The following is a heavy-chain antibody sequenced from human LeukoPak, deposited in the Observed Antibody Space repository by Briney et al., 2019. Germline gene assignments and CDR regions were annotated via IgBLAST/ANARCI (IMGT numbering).Heavy chain of an antibody. J-gene: IGHJ3*02. V-gene: IGHV1-69*05. Sequence: SVKVSCKASGGTFSSYAISWVRQAPGQGLEWMGGIIPIFGTANYAQKFQGRVTITRDTSASTAYMELSSLRSEDTAVYYCATSMIVVAMSAFDIWGQGTMVTVSS. CDR3: ATSMIVVAMSAFDI. CDR2: IIPIFGTA. CDR1: GGTFSSYA. D-gene: IGHD3-22*01.